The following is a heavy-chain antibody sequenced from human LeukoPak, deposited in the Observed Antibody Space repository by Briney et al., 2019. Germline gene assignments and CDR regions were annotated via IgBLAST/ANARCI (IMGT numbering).Heavy chain of an antibody. CDR3: ARDSQNQLTETHYCYYYMDV. Sequence: PGGSLRLSCAASGFTFSSYSMNWVRQAPGKGLEWVSSISSSSYIYYADSVKGRFTISRDNAKNSLYLQMNSLRAEDTAVYYCARDSQNQLTETHYCYYYMDVWGKGTTVTVSS. V-gene: IGHV3-21*01. CDR1: GFTFSSYS. D-gene: IGHD2-2*01. CDR2: ISSSSYI. J-gene: IGHJ6*03.